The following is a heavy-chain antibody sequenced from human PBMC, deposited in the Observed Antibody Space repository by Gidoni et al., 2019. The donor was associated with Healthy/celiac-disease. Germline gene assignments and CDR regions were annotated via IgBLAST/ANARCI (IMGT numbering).Heavy chain of an antibody. J-gene: IGHJ6*02. CDR3: AREHGGRGYYAILYYYYGMDV. Sequence: QVQLVQSGAEVKKPGASVKVSCKASGYTFTSYGISWGRQAPGQGLEWMGWISAYNGNTNYAQELQGRVTMTTDTSTSTAYMELRSLRSDDTAVYYCAREHGGRGYYAILYYYYGMDVWGQGTTVTVSS. D-gene: IGHD3-22*01. CDR1: GYTFTSYG. CDR2: ISAYNGNT. V-gene: IGHV1-18*01.